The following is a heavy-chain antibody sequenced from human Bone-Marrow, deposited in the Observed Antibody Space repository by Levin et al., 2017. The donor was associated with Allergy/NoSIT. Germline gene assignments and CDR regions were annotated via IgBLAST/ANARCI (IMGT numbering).Heavy chain of an antibody. CDR3: ARDTTLAGEA. Sequence: AASVKVSCAASGFTFSNCWMSWVRQAPGKGLEWVANIKEDGSQKFYADSVKGRFTISRDNANNSLYLQMKYLGADDTAVYYCARDTTLAGEAWGQGTLVTVSS. J-gene: IGHJ5*02. D-gene: IGHD6-19*01. CDR2: IKEDGSQK. V-gene: IGHV3-7*03. CDR1: GFTFSNCW.